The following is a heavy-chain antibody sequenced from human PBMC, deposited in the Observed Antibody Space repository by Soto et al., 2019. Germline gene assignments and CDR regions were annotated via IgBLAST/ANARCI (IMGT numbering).Heavy chain of an antibody. CDR2: IYYSGGT. D-gene: IGHD6-19*01. Sequence: SETLSLTCTVSGAALSSGGYFSTWVRQPPGKGLEWLGYIYYSGGTNYNPSLKSRVTISLDKSKSQFSLRLISVTAADTAVYYCTREQSDDNYFDPWGQGTLVTVSS. V-gene: IGHV4-61*08. CDR3: TREQSDDNYFDP. CDR1: GAALSSGGYF. J-gene: IGHJ5*02.